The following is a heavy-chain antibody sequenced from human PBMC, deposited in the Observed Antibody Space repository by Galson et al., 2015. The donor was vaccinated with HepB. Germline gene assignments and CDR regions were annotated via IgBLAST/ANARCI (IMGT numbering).Heavy chain of an antibody. CDR3: ARGGDGYNVYYYYGMDV. D-gene: IGHD5-24*01. CDR2: TYYRSKWYN. Sequence: CAISGDSVSSNSAAWNWIGQSPSRGLEWLGRTYYRSKWYNDYAVSVKSRITINPDTSKNQFSLQLNSVTPEDTAVYYCARGGDGYNVYYYYGMDVWGQGTTVTVSS. V-gene: IGHV6-1*01. CDR1: GDSVSSNSAA. J-gene: IGHJ6*02.